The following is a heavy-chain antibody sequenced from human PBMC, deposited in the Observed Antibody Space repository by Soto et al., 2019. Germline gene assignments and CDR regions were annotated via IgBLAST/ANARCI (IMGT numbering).Heavy chain of an antibody. CDR3: AKMEGMDQWAYSFDY. V-gene: IGHV3-23*01. CDR1: GFTFSDFA. Sequence: EVQVLESGGGLVQPGGSLRLSCAATGFTFSDFAMSWVRQAPGKGLEWVSRIYGGGNGPHYADTVKGRVTISRDNSKNTLYLQMNSLRAEDTAVYYCAKMEGMDQWAYSFDYWGQATLVTVSS. J-gene: IGHJ4*02. D-gene: IGHD2-2*03. CDR2: IYGGGNGP.